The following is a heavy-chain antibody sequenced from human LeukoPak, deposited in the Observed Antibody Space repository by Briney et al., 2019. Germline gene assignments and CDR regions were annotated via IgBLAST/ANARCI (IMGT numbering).Heavy chain of an antibody. Sequence: PGGSLRLSCAASGFTVSSNYMNWVRQAPGKGLEWVSVIYSGGSTYYADSVKGRFTISRDNSKNTLYLQMNSLRAEDTAVYYCARHRITMVRGVTGLYYGMDVWGQGTTVTVSS. CDR1: GFTVSSNY. D-gene: IGHD3-10*01. CDR3: ARHRITMVRGVTGLYYGMDV. CDR2: IYSGGST. V-gene: IGHV3-66*04. J-gene: IGHJ6*02.